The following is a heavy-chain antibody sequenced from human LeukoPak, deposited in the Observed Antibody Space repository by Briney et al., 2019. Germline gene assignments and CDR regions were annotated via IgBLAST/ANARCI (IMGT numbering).Heavy chain of an antibody. CDR3: LGSGSYLYYFDY. D-gene: IGHD3-10*02. J-gene: IGHJ4*02. Sequence: GSLRLSCAASGFTLSSHWMRWVRPAPGKGLEWVANIKQDGSEKYYVDSVKGRFTISRDNAKNSLYLQMNSLRAEDTAVYYCLGSGSYLYYFDYWGQGTLVTVSS. CDR1: GFTLSSHW. CDR2: IKQDGSEK. V-gene: IGHV3-7*03.